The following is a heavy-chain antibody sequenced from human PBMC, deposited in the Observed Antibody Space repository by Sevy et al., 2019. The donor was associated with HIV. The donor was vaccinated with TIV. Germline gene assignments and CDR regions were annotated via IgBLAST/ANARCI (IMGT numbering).Heavy chain of an antibody. CDR2: ISGSGIT. D-gene: IGHD2-2*03. CDR3: ARDPLLGIAREVARGGY. Sequence: GGSLRLSCSGSGFIFSDYYMSWIRQAPGRGLEWVSYISGSGITYYEDSVEGRFTISRDNARNSLYLQMNSLRADDTAVYYGARDPLLGIAREVARGGYWGQGTLVTVSS. CDR1: GFIFSDYY. V-gene: IGHV3-11*01. J-gene: IGHJ4*02.